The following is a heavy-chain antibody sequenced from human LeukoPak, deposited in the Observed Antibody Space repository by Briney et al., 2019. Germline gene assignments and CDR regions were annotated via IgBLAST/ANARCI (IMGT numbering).Heavy chain of an antibody. CDR3: ARENSSGYDQYYYYYYGMDV. Sequence: GGSLRLSCAASGFTFSSYAMHWVRQAPGKGLECVSAISSNGGSTYYANSVKGRFTISRDNSKNTLYLQMNSLRAEDTAVYYCARENSSGYDQYYYYYYGMDVWGQGTTVTVSS. J-gene: IGHJ6*02. CDR1: GFTFSSYA. V-gene: IGHV3-64*01. CDR2: ISSNGGST. D-gene: IGHD3-22*01.